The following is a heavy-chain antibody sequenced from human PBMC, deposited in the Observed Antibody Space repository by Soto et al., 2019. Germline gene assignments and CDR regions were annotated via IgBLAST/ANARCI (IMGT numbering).Heavy chain of an antibody. D-gene: IGHD3-22*01. V-gene: IGHV3-23*01. CDR3: AKAPIRDSSGPDS. J-gene: IGHJ5*02. CDR2: ISGSGGST. Sequence: GGSLRLSCAASGFTFSSYAMSWVRQAPGKGLEWVSAISGSGGSTYYADSVKGRFTISRDNSKNTLYLQMYSLRAEDTAVYYCAKAPIRDSSGPDSSGQGTLVTVSS. CDR1: GFTFSSYA.